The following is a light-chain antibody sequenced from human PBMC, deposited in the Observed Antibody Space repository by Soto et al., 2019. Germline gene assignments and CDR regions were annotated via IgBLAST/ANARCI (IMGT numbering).Light chain of an antibody. CDR1: QSVGHS. CDR2: GAS. V-gene: IGKV3-15*01. Sequence: EMVMTQSPATLSVSPGEGVTLSCRVSQSVGHSLAWYQQKPGQPPRILIYGASTRVTGVPPRFSGSGSGTEFTRTITSVQSEDFALYYCQRYNDWPEYTFGQGTRLEIK. J-gene: IGKJ2*01. CDR3: QRYNDWPEYT.